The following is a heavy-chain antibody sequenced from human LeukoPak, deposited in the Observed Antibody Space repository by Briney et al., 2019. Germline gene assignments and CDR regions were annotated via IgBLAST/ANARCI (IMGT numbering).Heavy chain of an antibody. D-gene: IGHD6-13*01. CDR2: IKQDGSDK. CDR3: VRWKKSSSWFYDY. CDR1: GFRFSDFW. V-gene: IGHV3-7*01. J-gene: IGHJ4*02. Sequence: GGSLRLSCAASGFRFSDFWMSWVRQAPGKGLEWVANIKQDGSDKSYVDSVKGRFTISRDNAKNSLYLEMNCPRAEDTAVYYCVRWKKSSSWFYDYWGQGALVTVSS.